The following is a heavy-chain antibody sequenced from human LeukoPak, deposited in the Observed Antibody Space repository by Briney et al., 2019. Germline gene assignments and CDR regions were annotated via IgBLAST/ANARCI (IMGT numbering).Heavy chain of an antibody. V-gene: IGHV3-74*03. D-gene: IGHD4-17*01. CDR3: AYSDHFGN. CDR1: GFTLCNYW. J-gene: IGHJ4*02. Sequence: GGSLRLSCAASGFTLCNYWMHWVRHATGKGLVWVSREYGYGRHSTYADSVKGRFTISRENAKNTMYLKMNILTGEYTAVYYCAYSDHFGNWGQGTLVTVSS. CDR2: EYGYGRHS.